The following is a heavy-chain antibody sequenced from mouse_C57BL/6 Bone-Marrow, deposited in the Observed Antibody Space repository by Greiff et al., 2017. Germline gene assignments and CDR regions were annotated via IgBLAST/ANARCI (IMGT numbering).Heavy chain of an antibody. V-gene: IGHV5-6*01. CDR2: ISSGGSYT. D-gene: IGHD2-3*01. Sequence: EVKVVESGGDLVKPGGSLKLSCAASGFTFSSYGMSWVRQTPDKRLEWVATISSGGSYTYYPDSVKGRFTISRDNAKNTLYLQMSSLKSEDTAMYYCARHENGYYEDYWGQGTTLTVSS. CDR1: GFTFSSYG. J-gene: IGHJ2*01. CDR3: ARHENGYYEDY.